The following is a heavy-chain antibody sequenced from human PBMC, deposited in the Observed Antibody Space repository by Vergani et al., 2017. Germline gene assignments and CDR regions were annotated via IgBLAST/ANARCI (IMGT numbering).Heavy chain of an antibody. D-gene: IGHD3-22*01. J-gene: IGHJ4*02. CDR3: ASKLLGVVVIKDY. CDR2: ISSSSSYI. Sequence: EVELVESGGGLVQPGGSLRLSCAASGFTFSSYSMNWVRQAPGKGLEWVSSISSSSSYIYYADSVKGRFTISRDNAKNSLYLQMNSLRAEDTAVYYCASKLLGVVVIKDYWGQGTLVTVSS. V-gene: IGHV3-21*02. CDR1: GFTFSSYS.